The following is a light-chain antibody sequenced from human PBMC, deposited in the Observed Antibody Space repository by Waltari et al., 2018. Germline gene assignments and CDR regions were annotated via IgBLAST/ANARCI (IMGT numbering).Light chain of an antibody. CDR1: SSDVGGYNF. Sequence: QSALTQPASVSGYPGQSITISCTGTSSDVGGYNFVSWYQQHPGKVPKLIIYDVTYRPSGVSNRFSCSKSGNTASLTISGLQAEDEADYYCSSYTTSSTYVFGTGTKVTVL. J-gene: IGLJ1*01. V-gene: IGLV2-14*03. CDR3: SSYTTSSTYV. CDR2: DVT.